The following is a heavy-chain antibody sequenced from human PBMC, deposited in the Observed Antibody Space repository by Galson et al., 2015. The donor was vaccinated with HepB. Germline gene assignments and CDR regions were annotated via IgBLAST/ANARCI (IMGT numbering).Heavy chain of an antibody. CDR3: VYSGTSDPPDY. D-gene: IGHD2-2*01. Sequence: SLRLSCAASGFTFSSYGMNWVRQAPGKGLEWVAIIWYDGSNKYYADSVKGRFTISRDNSKSTLYLQMNSLRVDDTGVYYCVYSGTSDPPDYWGQGTLVTVCS. CDR2: IWYDGSNK. CDR1: GFTFSSYG. V-gene: IGHV3-33*01. J-gene: IGHJ4*02.